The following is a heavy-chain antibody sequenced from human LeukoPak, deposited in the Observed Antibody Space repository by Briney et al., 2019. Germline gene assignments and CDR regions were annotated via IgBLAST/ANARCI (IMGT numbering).Heavy chain of an antibody. CDR3: ARADYAYAELSR. CDR1: EFTFSSYW. D-gene: IGHD3-16*01. J-gene: IGHJ4*02. Sequence: GGSLRLSCAGSEFTFSSYWMSWVRQAPGKGLEWVANIKEDGTLKNYVDSVRGRLTISRDNAKNSLYLQMNSLRAEDTAVYYCARADYAYAELSRWGQGTLVTVSS. CDR2: IKEDGTLK. V-gene: IGHV3-7*03.